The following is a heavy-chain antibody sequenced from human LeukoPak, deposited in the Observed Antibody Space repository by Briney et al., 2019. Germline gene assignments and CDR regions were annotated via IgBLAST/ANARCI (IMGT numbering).Heavy chain of an antibody. CDR2: INPNSGGT. CDR1: RYTFTGYY. D-gene: IGHD6-13*01. CDR3: ARAMFKPAAGSYYYYYMDV. J-gene: IGHJ6*03. Sequence: GASVKVSCKASRYTFTGYYMHWVRQAPGQGLEWMGWINPNSGGTNYAQKFQGRVTMTRDTSISTAYMELSRLRSDDTAVYYCARAMFKPAAGSYYYYYMDVWGKGTTVTVSS. V-gene: IGHV1-2*02.